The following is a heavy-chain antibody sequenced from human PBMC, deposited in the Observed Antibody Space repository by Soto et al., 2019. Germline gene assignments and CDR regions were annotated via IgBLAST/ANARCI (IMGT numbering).Heavy chain of an antibody. CDR2: IYYSGST. J-gene: IGHJ6*02. D-gene: IGHD3-16*01. Sequence: QVQLQESGPGLVKPSETLSLTCTVSGGSISSYYWSWIRQPPGKGLEWIGYIYYSGSTNYNPSLKRRVTKPVDTSKNQCSLKLSSVTAADTAVYYCARGDDDMDVWGQGTTVTVSS. CDR3: ARGDDDMDV. CDR1: GGSISSYY. V-gene: IGHV4-59*08.